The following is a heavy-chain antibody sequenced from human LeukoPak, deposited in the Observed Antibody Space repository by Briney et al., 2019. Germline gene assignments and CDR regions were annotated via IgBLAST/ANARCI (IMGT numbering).Heavy chain of an antibody. J-gene: IGHJ4*02. Sequence: PGGSLRLSCAASGFTFSNYAMHWVRQAPGKGLEWVAVISYDGSNKFYADSVKGPFTISRDSSKNTLFLQMNRLRPEDAAVYYCAKAPVTTCRGAYCYPFDYWGQGTLVTVSS. D-gene: IGHD2-21*01. V-gene: IGHV3-30*04. CDR3: AKAPVTTCRGAYCYPFDY. CDR2: ISYDGSNK. CDR1: GFTFSNYA.